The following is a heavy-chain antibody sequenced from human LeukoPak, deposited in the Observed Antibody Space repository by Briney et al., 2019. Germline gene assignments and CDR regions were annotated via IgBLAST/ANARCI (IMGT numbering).Heavy chain of an antibody. D-gene: IGHD6-13*01. CDR1: GFTFSSYW. V-gene: IGHV3-7*01. CDR2: IKQDGSEK. CDR3: ARGAAAGTGDWFDP. J-gene: IGHJ5*02. Sequence: QAGGSLRLSCAASGFTFSSYWMSWVRQAPGKGLEWVANIKQDGSEKYYVDSVKGRFTISRDNAKNSLYLQMNSLRAEDTAVYYCARGAAAGTGDWFDPWGQETLVTVSS.